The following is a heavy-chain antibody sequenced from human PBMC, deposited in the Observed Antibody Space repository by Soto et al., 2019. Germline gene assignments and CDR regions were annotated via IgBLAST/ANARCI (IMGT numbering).Heavy chain of an antibody. CDR1: GGTFSNYD. CDR3: VTGAIRLGYCSGASCPRVFHY. V-gene: IGHV1-69*01. Sequence: QVQLVQSGAEVKKPGSSVKVSCKASGGTFSNYDVSWVRQAPGQGLEWMGGIIPIFATANYAQKFQGRVTITADESTTTAYMELSSLRSDDTAVYYCVTGAIRLGYCSGASCPRVFHYWGQGTLVTVSS. CDR2: IIPIFATA. D-gene: IGHD2-15*01. J-gene: IGHJ4*02.